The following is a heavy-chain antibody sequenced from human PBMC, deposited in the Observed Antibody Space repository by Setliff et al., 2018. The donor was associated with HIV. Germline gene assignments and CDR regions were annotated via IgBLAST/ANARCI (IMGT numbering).Heavy chain of an antibody. CDR3: AKDIVAPGLFLDY. Sequence: PGGSLRLSCAASGFTFSSYSMNWVRQAPGKGLEWVSSISSSSSYIYYADSVKGRFTISRDNAKNSLYLQMNNLRAEDTAVYYCAKDIVAPGLFLDYWGQGTLVTVSS. V-gene: IGHV3-21*01. D-gene: IGHD3-16*02. CDR1: GFTFSSYS. J-gene: IGHJ4*02. CDR2: ISSSSSYI.